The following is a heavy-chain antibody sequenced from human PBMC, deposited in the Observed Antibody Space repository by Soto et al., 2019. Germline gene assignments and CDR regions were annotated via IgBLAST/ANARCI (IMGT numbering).Heavy chain of an antibody. V-gene: IGHV1-18*01. Sequence: QVQLVQSGVEVKKPGASVKVSCKASGYTFTSYGISWVRQAPGQGLEWMGWTNPYNGNTNYAQKLQGRVTMTTDTSTITAYMELRSLRSDDTAVYSCTRDPVGGNWFDPWGQGTLVTVSS. D-gene: IGHD1-26*01. CDR2: TNPYNGNT. CDR1: GYTFTSYG. CDR3: TRDPVGGNWFDP. J-gene: IGHJ5*02.